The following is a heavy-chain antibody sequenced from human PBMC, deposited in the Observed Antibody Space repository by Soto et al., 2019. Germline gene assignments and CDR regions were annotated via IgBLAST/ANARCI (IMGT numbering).Heavy chain of an antibody. CDR1: GLPLNTYG. V-gene: IGHV3-21*01. D-gene: IGHD2-15*01. CDR2: IDSISSSI. Sequence: EVHLMESGGGLVEPGGSLRLSCAASGLPLNTYGLTWVRQAPGKGLEWVSSIDSISSSIYYADSVRGRFTISRDNAKSSLFLQMNSLRAEDTAVYYCARGWSAPDYWGQGTLVTVSS. J-gene: IGHJ4*02. CDR3: ARGWSAPDY.